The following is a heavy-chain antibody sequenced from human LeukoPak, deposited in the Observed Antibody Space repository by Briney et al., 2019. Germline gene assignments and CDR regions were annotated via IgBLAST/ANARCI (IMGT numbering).Heavy chain of an antibody. CDR3: AKVDYGDYVPFDY. D-gene: IGHD4-17*01. V-gene: IGHV3-30*18. CDR2: ISYDGSNK. Sequence: ETGGSLRLSCAASGFTFSSYSMNWVRQAPGKGLEWVAVISYDGSNKYYADSVKGQFTISRDNSKNTLYLQMNSLRAEDTAVYYCAKVDYGDYVPFDYWGQGTLVTVSS. CDR1: GFTFSSYS. J-gene: IGHJ4*02.